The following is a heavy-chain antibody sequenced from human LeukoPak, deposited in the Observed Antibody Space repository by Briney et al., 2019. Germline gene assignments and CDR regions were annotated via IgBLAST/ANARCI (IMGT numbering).Heavy chain of an antibody. V-gene: IGHV3-7*04. CDR1: GFPFSSYW. J-gene: IGHJ4*02. Sequence: QPGGSLRLSCVASGFPFSSYWMTWVRQAPGKGLEWVANIKQDGSKKSYVDSVKGRFTISRDNAKSSLYLQMNSLRAEDTAIYYCTRVGYIDEGIDYWGQGTLVTVSS. CDR3: TRVGYIDEGIDY. CDR2: IKQDGSKK. D-gene: IGHD5-24*01.